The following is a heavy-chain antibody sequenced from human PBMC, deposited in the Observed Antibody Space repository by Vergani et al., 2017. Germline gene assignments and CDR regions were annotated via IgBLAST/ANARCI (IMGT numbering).Heavy chain of an antibody. CDR1: GFTVSSNY. Sequence: VQLVESGGGLVQPGGSLRLSCAASGFTVSSNYMSWVRQAPGKGLEWVSIISDNGGTTYYADSVKGRFTISRDNSKDTLYLQMNSLRAEDTAVYYCARQKDYYMDVWGKGATVTVS. V-gene: IGHV3-66*04. J-gene: IGHJ6*03. CDR2: ISDNGGTT. CDR3: ARQKDYYMDV.